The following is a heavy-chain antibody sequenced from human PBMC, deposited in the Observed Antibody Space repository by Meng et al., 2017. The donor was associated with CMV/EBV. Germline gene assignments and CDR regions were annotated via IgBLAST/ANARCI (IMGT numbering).Heavy chain of an antibody. J-gene: IGHJ6*02. CDR3: ARDSRLWSNYYYYGMDV. Sequence: GGSLRLSCVAFDFTVSTYYMSWVRQAPGKGLEWVSYISSSSSTIYYADSVKGRFTISRDNAKNSLYLQMNSLRAEDTAVYYCARDSRLWSNYYYYGMDVWGQGTTVTVSS. CDR1: DFTVSTYY. V-gene: IGHV3-48*04. CDR2: ISSSSSTI. D-gene: IGHD4/OR15-4a*01.